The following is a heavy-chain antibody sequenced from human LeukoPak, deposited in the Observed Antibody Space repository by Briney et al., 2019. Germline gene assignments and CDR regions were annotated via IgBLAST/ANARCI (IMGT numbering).Heavy chain of an antibody. D-gene: IGHD6-13*01. Sequence: PGGSLRLSCAASGFTFSSYSMNWVRQAPGKGLEWVSYISSTSGTIHYADSVRGRFTISRDNSKNTLYLQMNSLRAEDTAVYYCARGIAAAAYGGEIDYWGQGTLVTVSS. CDR3: ARGIAAAAYGGEIDY. V-gene: IGHV3-48*01. J-gene: IGHJ4*02. CDR1: GFTFSSYS. CDR2: ISSTSGTI.